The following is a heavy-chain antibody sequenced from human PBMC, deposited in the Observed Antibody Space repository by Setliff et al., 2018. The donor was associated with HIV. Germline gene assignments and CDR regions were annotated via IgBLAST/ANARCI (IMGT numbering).Heavy chain of an antibody. J-gene: IGHJ4*02. Sequence: SGPTLVNPTQTLTLTCDFSGSSLVTDGVAVGWIRQPPGKGPEWLALIYWDDDKRYSPSLKSRLTITKDTSKNQVVLTMTNMDPVDTATYYCAHLTEHYYDSSGYYSWGQGTLVTVSS. CDR3: AHLTEHYYDSSGYYS. V-gene: IGHV2-5*02. CDR2: IYWDDDK. D-gene: IGHD3-22*01. CDR1: GSSLVTDGVA.